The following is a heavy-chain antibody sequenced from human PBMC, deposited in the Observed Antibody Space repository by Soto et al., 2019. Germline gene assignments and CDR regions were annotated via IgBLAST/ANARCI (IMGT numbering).Heavy chain of an antibody. CDR1: GFTFSSYG. CDR2: ISYDGSNK. V-gene: IGHV3-30*18. Sequence: SLRLSWAASGFTFSSYGMHWVRQAPGKGLEWVAVISYDGSNKYYADSVKGRFTISRDNSKNTLYLQMNSLRAEDTAVYYCAKDRKGGMDVWGQGTTVTVSS. J-gene: IGHJ6*02. CDR3: AKDRKGGMDV.